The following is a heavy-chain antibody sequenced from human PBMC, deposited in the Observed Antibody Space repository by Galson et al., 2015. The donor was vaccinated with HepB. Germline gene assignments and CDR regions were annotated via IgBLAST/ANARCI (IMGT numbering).Heavy chain of an antibody. D-gene: IGHD5-12*01. CDR1: GFTFSSYW. CDR3: ARYQVATIPQLTYYYYYYMDV. J-gene: IGHJ6*03. V-gene: IGHV3-7*01. CDR2: IKQDGSEK. Sequence: SLRLSCAASGFTFSSYWMSRVRQAPGKGLEWVANIKQDGSEKYYVDSVKGRFTISRDNAKNSLYLQMNSLRAEDTAVYYCARYQVATIPQLTYYYYYYMDVWGKGTTVTVSS.